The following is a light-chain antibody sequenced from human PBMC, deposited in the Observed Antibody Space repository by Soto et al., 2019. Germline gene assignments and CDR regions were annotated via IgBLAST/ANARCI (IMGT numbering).Light chain of an antibody. CDR2: GAS. V-gene: IGKV3-15*01. CDR3: QQYNNWPRT. J-gene: IGKJ5*01. CDR1: QSVSSN. Sequence: EIVLTQSPANLSLSRGERATLSCRACQSVSSNLAWYQQKPGQAPRLLIYGASTRATGIPARFSGSGSGTEFTLTISSLQSEDFAVDYCQQYNNWPRTFGQGTRLEIK.